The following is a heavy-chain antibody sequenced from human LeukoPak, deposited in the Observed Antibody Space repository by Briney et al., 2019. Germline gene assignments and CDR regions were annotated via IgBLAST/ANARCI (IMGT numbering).Heavy chain of an antibody. CDR2: INPNSGGT. Sequence: ASVKVSCKASGYTFTGYYMHWVRQAPGQGLEWMGWINPNSGGTNYAPKFQGRVTMTRDTSISTAYMDLSRLRSDDTAVYYCARVGVDFWSGFPDYWGQGTLVTVSS. CDR3: ARVGVDFWSGFPDY. V-gene: IGHV1-2*02. J-gene: IGHJ4*02. CDR1: GYTFTGYY. D-gene: IGHD3-3*01.